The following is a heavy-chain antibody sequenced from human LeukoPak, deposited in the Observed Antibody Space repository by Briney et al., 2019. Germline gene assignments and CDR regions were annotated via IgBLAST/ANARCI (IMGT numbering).Heavy chain of an antibody. D-gene: IGHD3-10*01. CDR3: ASEGWLGTFDI. V-gene: IGHV3-69-1*01. Sequence: GGSVRLSCAASGFTVSDYPVNWARQARGKGGEWVSSISSRNYIYYTDSVKGRFTISRDNARNSIYLPMNSLRRADMAVYYCASEGWLGTFDIWGPGTMVVASS. J-gene: IGHJ3*02. CDR1: GFTVSDYP. CDR2: ISSRNYI.